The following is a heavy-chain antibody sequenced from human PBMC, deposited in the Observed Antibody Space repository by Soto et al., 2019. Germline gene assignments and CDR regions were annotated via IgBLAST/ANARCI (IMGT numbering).Heavy chain of an antibody. CDR1: GFTFSNAW. CDR2: IKSKTDGGTT. Sequence: EVQLVESGGGLVKPGGSLRLSCAASGFTFSNAWMSWVRQAPGKGLERVGRIKSKTDGGTTDYAAPVKGRFTISRDDSKNTLYLQMNSLKTEDTAVYYCTTWYYGDYVLPNPSYYGMDVWGQGTTVTVSS. CDR3: TTWYYGDYVLPNPSYYGMDV. J-gene: IGHJ6*02. D-gene: IGHD4-17*01. V-gene: IGHV3-15*01.